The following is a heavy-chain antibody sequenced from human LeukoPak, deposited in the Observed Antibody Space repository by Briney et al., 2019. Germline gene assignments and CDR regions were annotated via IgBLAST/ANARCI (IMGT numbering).Heavy chain of an antibody. CDR1: GFTYSSYS. D-gene: IGHD6-19*01. Sequence: GGSLRLSCAASGFTYSSYSMNWVRQAPGKGLEWVSPISSSSSYIYYADSVKGRFTISRDNAKNSLYLQMNSLRAEDTAVYYCARVDSSGWYHWGQGTLVTVSS. CDR2: ISSSSSYI. V-gene: IGHV3-21*01. CDR3: ARVDSSGWYH. J-gene: IGHJ5*02.